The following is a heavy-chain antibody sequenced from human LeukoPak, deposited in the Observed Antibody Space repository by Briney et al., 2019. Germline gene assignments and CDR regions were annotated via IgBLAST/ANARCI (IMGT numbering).Heavy chain of an antibody. D-gene: IGHD5-12*01. Sequence: ASVKFSCKVSGYTLTEFSMHWVRQTPGKGLEWMGGFDPEEGETVYAQKFQDRVTMTEDTSTDTAYMELSSLRSEDTAVYYCATSLTATPWYFDLWGRGTLLTVSS. J-gene: IGHJ2*01. CDR1: GYTLTEFS. CDR3: ATSLTATPWYFDL. V-gene: IGHV1-24*01. CDR2: FDPEEGET.